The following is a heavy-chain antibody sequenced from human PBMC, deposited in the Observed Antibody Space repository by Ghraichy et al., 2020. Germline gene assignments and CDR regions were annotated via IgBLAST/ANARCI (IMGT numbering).Heavy chain of an antibody. Sequence: SETLSLTCAVYGGSFSGYYWSWIRQPPGKGLEWIGEINHSGSTNYNPSLKSRVTISVDTSKNQFSLKLSSVTAADTAVYYCARGRTLWFGELLTRRACWFDPWGQGTLVTVSS. CDR3: ARGRTLWFGELLTRRACWFDP. D-gene: IGHD3-10*01. J-gene: IGHJ5*02. CDR1: GGSFSGYY. CDR2: INHSGST. V-gene: IGHV4-34*01.